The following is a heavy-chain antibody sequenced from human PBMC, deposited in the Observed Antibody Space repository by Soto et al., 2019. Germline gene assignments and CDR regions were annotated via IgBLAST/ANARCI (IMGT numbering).Heavy chain of an antibody. CDR3: ARDGRSSSHYYYYGMDV. Sequence: TPSLTGTVSGGSSSSGCYYWSWIRQHPGKGMEWIWYIYYSGSTYYNPSLKSRVTISVDTPKNQFSLKLSSVTAAEKAVYYCARDGRSSSHYYYYGMDVWGQGTTLTV. CDR1: GGSSSSGCYY. D-gene: IGHD6-13*01. V-gene: IGHV4-31*03. J-gene: IGHJ6*02. CDR2: IYYSGST.